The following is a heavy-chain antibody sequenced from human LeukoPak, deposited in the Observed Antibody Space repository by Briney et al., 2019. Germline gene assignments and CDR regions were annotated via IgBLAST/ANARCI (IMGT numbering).Heavy chain of an antibody. V-gene: IGHV3-30*04. CDR3: AREIHGYSSGWFGGVRNDAFDI. J-gene: IGHJ3*02. D-gene: IGHD6-19*01. CDR2: ISYDGSNK. Sequence: GGSLRLSCAASGFTFSSYAMHWVRQAPGKGLEWVAVISYDGSNKYYADSVKGRFTISRDNSKNTLYLQMNSLRAEHTAVYYCAREIHGYSSGWFGGVRNDAFDIWGQGTMVTVSS. CDR1: GFTFSSYA.